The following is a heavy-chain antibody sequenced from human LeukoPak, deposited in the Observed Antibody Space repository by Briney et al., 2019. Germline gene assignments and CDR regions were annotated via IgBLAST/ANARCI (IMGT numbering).Heavy chain of an antibody. CDR3: AKGAGGSGSYYPYF. V-gene: IGHV5-51*01. D-gene: IGHD3-10*01. Sequence: GESLKISCKASGYSFITHWIAWVRRTPGKGLGWMGIIYPGDSDTKYSPSFQGQVTISADKSISTAYLQWSSLKASDTAMYYCAKGAGGSGSYYPYFWGQGTLVTVSS. CDR2: IYPGDSDT. CDR1: GYSFITHW. J-gene: IGHJ4*02.